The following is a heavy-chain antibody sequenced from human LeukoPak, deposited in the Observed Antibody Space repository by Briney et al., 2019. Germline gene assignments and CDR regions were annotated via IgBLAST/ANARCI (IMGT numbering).Heavy chain of an antibody. CDR3: VRSGYYNPFNSYYGMDV. V-gene: IGHV4-59*01. J-gene: IGHJ6*02. CDR1: GGSISSYY. Sequence: SETLSLTCTVSGGSISSYYWSWIRQPPGKGLEWIGYIYYSGSTNYNPSLKSRVTISVDTSKNQFSLKLSSVTAADTAVYYCVRSGYYNPFNSYYGMDVWGQGTTVTVSS. CDR2: IYYSGST. D-gene: IGHD3-3*01.